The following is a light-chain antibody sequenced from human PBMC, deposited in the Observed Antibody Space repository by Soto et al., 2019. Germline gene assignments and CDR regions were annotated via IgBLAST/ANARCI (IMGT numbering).Light chain of an antibody. Sequence: HSVLTQPRSVSGSPGQSVTGSCTGASSDVGGYNYVSWYRQYPGEAPKLLIYDVTERLSGVPDRFSGSKSGNTASLTVSGLQAEDEADYYCSSDAGGQIHYNIGTGTRSP. V-gene: IGLV2-11*01. CDR3: SSDAGGQIHYN. CDR1: SSDVGGYNY. J-gene: IGLJ1*01. CDR2: DVT.